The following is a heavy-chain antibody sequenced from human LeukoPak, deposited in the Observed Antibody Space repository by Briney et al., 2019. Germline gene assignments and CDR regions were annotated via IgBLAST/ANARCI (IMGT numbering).Heavy chain of an antibody. Sequence: PSETLSLTCTVSGGSISSGGYYWSWIRQPPGKGLEWIGYIYHSGSTYYNPSLKSRVTISVDRSKNQFSLKLSSVTAADTAVYYCARYGAPSYCGGDCYQYYFDYWGQGTLVTVSS. CDR2: IYHSGST. CDR3: ARYGAPSYCGGDCYQYYFDY. J-gene: IGHJ4*02. CDR1: GGSISSGGYY. D-gene: IGHD2-21*02. V-gene: IGHV4-30-2*01.